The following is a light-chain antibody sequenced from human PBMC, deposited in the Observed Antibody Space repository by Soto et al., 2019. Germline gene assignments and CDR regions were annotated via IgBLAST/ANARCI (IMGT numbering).Light chain of an antibody. CDR2: DVS. J-gene: IGLJ3*02. CDR1: SSDVSGYNY. V-gene: IGLV2-11*01. Sequence: QSALTQPRSVSGSPGQSVTISCTGTSSDVSGYNYVSWYQQHPGKAPKLVIYDVSKRPSGVPDRFSGSKSANTASLTISGLQAEDEADYYCCSYAGNSLWVFGGGTQLTVL. CDR3: CSYAGNSLWV.